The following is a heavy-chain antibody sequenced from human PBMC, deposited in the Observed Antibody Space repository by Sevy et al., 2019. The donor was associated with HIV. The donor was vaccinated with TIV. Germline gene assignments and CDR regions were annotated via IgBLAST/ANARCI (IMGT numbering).Heavy chain of an antibody. J-gene: IGHJ4*02. Sequence: GGSLRLSCAASGFTFSSYWMTWVRQAPGKGLEWVATVRQDGSEKNYVDSVKGRFTISRDNAKNSLYLQMNSLRAEDTAMYYCAREGLGGFSYSLDFWGQGTLVTISS. D-gene: IGHD5-18*01. CDR1: GFTFSSYW. CDR2: VRQDGSEK. V-gene: IGHV3-7*01. CDR3: AREGLGGFSYSLDF.